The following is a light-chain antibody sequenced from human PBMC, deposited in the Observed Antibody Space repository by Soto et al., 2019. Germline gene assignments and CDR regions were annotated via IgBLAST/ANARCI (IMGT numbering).Light chain of an antibody. CDR1: QSVLYSSNNKNY. Sequence: DIVMTQSPDSLAVSLGERATINCKSSQSVLYSSNNKNYLAWYQQQAGQPPKLLIYWASTRESGVPDRFSGSGSGTDFTLTISSLQAEDVAVYYCQQYYRSPWTFGQGTKVEIK. J-gene: IGKJ1*01. CDR3: QQYYRSPWT. CDR2: WAS. V-gene: IGKV4-1*01.